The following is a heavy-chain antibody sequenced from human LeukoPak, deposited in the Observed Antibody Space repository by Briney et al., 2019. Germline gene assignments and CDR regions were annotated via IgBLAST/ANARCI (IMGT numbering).Heavy chain of an antibody. CDR3: ARRYNWNENAFDI. D-gene: IGHD1-1*01. J-gene: IGHJ3*02. CDR1: GYSFTSYW. Sequence: GESLKISCKGFGYSFTSYWIGWVRQMPGKGLEWMGIIYPGDSDTRYSPSFQGQVTISADKSISTAYLQWSSLKASDTAMYYCARRYNWNENAFDIWGQGTMVTVSS. V-gene: IGHV5-51*01. CDR2: IYPGDSDT.